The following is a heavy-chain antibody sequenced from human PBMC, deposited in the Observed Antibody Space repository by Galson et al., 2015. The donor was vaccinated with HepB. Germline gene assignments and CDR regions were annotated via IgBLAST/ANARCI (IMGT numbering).Heavy chain of an antibody. Sequence: SVKVSCKASGGTFSSYAISWVRQAPGQGLEWMGGIIPIFGTANYAQKFQGRVTITADESTSTAYMELSSLRSEDTAVYYCARDPKRPMPTGTTDGGDYYYGMDVWGQGTTVTVSS. CDR2: IIPIFGTA. CDR3: ARDPKRPMPTGTTDGGDYYYGMDV. J-gene: IGHJ6*02. CDR1: GGTFSSYA. V-gene: IGHV1-69*13. D-gene: IGHD1-1*01.